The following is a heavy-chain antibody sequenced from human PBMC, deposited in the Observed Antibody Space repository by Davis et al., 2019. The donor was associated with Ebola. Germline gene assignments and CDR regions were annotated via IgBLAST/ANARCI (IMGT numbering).Heavy chain of an antibody. CDR3: AKGASPFRSSWPDY. CDR2: ISGSGGST. CDR1: GFTFSSYA. Sequence: GESLKISCAASGFTFSSYAMSWVRQAPGKGLEWVSAISGSGGSTYYADSVKGRFTISRDNSKNTQYLQMNSLRAEDTAVYYCAKGASPFRSSWPDYWGQGTLVTVSS. V-gene: IGHV3-23*01. D-gene: IGHD6-13*01. J-gene: IGHJ4*02.